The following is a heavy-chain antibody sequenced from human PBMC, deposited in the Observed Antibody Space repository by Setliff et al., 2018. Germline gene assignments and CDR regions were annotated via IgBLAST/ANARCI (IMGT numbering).Heavy chain of an antibody. CDR3: TFARDGYDVFDI. CDR2: IRGRTDNYAT. Sequence: GGSLRLSCAASGFSFSGSAVYWVRQASVKGLEWIGRIRGRTDNYATAYAASVRGRFPISRDDSKNTAYLQMNSLKTEDTAVYYCTFARDGYDVFDIWGQGTMVTVSS. D-gene: IGHD5-18*01. CDR1: GFSFSGSA. V-gene: IGHV3-73*01. J-gene: IGHJ3*02.